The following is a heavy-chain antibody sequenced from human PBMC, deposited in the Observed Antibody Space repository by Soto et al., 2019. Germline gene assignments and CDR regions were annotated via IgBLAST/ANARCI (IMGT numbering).Heavy chain of an antibody. CDR1: GFTFSSYD. Sequence: GGSLRLSCAASGFTFSSYDMHWVRQATGKGLEWVSAIGTAGDTYYPGSVKGRFTISRENAKNSLYLQMNSLRAEDTAVYYCARESRVGGYYYSGMDVWGQGTTVTVSS. CDR3: ARESRVGGYYYSGMDV. CDR2: IGTAGDT. V-gene: IGHV3-13*01. D-gene: IGHD2-15*01. J-gene: IGHJ6*02.